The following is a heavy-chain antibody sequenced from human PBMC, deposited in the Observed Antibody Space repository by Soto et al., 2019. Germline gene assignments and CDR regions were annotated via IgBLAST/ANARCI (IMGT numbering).Heavy chain of an antibody. CDR1: GFIFRSYG. CDR3: ARVGYCTSTSSNCPFES. D-gene: IGHD2-2*01. Sequence: PGGSLRLSCETSGFIFRSYGMHWVRQAPGKGLEWVAVVWYDGSNIDYGESVKGRFTVSRDDSKNTLYLQMNNLRADDTAVYYCARVGYCTSTSSNCPFESWGQGTLVTAPQ. J-gene: IGHJ4*02. CDR2: VWYDGSNI. V-gene: IGHV3-33*01.